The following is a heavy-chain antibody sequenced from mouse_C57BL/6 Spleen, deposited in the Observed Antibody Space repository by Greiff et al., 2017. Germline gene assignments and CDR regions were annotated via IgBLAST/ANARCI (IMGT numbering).Heavy chain of an antibody. J-gene: IGHJ1*03. CDR3: ARDDCYPNWYFDV. CDR1: GFNIKNTY. V-gene: IGHV14-3*01. Sequence: SVAELVRPGASVKLSCTASGFNIKNTYMHWVKQRPEQGLEWIGRIDPANGNTKYAPKFQGKATITADTSSNTAYLQLTSLTSEDTAIHYCARDDCYPNWYFDVWGTGTTVTVSS. CDR2: IDPANGNT. D-gene: IGHD2-3*01.